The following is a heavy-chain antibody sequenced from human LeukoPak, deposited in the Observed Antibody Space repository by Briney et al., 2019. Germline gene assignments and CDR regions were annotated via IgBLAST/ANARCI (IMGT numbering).Heavy chain of an antibody. CDR1: GGSTSSYY. D-gene: IGHD4-11*01. Sequence: SETLSLTCTVSGGSTSSYYWSWIRQPPGKGLEWIGYIYYSGSTNYNPSLKSRVTISVDTSKNQFSLKLSSVTAADTAVYYCARDTDLGAFDIWGQGTMVTVSS. J-gene: IGHJ3*02. CDR3: ARDTDLGAFDI. CDR2: IYYSGST. V-gene: IGHV4-59*01.